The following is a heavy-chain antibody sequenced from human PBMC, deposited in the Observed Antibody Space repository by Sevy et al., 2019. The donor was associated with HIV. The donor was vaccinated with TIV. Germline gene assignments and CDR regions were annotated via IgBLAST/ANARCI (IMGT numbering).Heavy chain of an antibody. CDR3: AREGGGNYGYYYGMDV. CDR1: GFTFSSYS. CDR2: ISSSSSTI. J-gene: IGHJ6*02. V-gene: IGHV3-48*01. Sequence: GGSLRLSCAASGFTFSSYSMNWVRQAPGKGLEWVSYISSSSSTIYYADSVKGRFTISRDNAKNSLYLQMNSLRAEDTAVYYCAREGGGNYGYYYGMDVWGQGTTVTVSS. D-gene: IGHD4-4*01.